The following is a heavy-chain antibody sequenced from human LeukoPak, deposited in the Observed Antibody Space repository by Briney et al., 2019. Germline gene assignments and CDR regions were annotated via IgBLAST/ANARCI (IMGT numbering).Heavy chain of an antibody. D-gene: IGHD6-19*01. Sequence: PGGSLRLSCVGSGFRFSNSWMTWVRQAPGKALEWVANIKFDGSQKNYVDSVKGRFTISRDNAKNTLYLQMNSLGVEDTAVFYCVSSEWYAAFDIWGQETMVTVSS. CDR2: IKFDGSQK. CDR1: GFRFSNSW. CDR3: VSSEWYAAFDI. V-gene: IGHV3-7*01. J-gene: IGHJ3*02.